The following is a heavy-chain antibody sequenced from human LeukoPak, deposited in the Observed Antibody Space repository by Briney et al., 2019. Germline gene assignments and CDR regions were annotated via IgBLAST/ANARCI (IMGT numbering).Heavy chain of an antibody. Sequence: GGSLRLSCVVSGFTFRSHAMSWVRQAPEKGLEFVSGIYENGGTTYYADSVKGRFSISRDNSKNTLYLQMDSLRGEDTAVYYCAKDFRIGYSAHFDYWGQGALVTVSS. CDR1: GFTFRSHA. CDR3: AKDFRIGYSAHFDY. D-gene: IGHD2-21*01. J-gene: IGHJ4*02. CDR2: IYENGGTT. V-gene: IGHV3-23*01.